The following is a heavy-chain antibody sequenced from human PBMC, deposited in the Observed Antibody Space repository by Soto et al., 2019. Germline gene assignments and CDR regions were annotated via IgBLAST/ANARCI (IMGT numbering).Heavy chain of an antibody. Sequence: QLHLVQSGAVVKKPGASVTVSCSASGYPVTAYYMHWVRQAPGRGLEWMGGINPATGAAKYTQTFQGRVTMTRETSTSTVFMELGGLTSEDTAVFYCARGGGVGVAGSAAFDMWGQGTLVTVSS. CDR2: INPATGAA. V-gene: IGHV1-2*02. CDR1: GYPVTAYY. D-gene: IGHD3-3*01. CDR3: ARGGGVGVAGSAAFDM. J-gene: IGHJ3*02.